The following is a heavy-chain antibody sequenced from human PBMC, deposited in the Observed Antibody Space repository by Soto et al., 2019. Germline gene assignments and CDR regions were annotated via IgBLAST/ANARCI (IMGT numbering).Heavy chain of an antibody. CDR2: ISNSGST. V-gene: IGHV4-59*01. J-gene: IGHJ1*01. CDR1: GGSISSFH. D-gene: IGHD1-26*01. Sequence: SETLSLTCTVSGGSISSFHWSWIRQPPGKGLEWIGFISNSGSTNYNPSLKSRVTISLDTSKNQFSLKLSSVSAADTAVYYCARGVAGASTGFQHWGQGTLVTVSS. CDR3: ARGVAGASTGFQH.